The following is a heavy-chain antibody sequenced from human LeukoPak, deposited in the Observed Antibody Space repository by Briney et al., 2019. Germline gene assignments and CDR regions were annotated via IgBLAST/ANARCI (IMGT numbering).Heavy chain of an antibody. CDR2: INTDGSST. J-gene: IGHJ6*03. V-gene: IGHV3-74*01. CDR3: ARGGVSSPNYYMDV. CDR1: GFTFSSYW. D-gene: IGHD3-16*01. Sequence: GGSLRLSCAASGFTFSSYWMHWVRQAPGKGLVWVSRINTDGSSTSYADSVKGRFTISRDNAKNTLYLQMNSLRAEDTAVYYCARGGVSSPNYYMDVWGKGTTVTVSS.